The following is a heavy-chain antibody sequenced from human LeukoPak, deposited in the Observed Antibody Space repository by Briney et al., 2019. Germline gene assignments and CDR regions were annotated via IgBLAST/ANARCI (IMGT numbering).Heavy chain of an antibody. CDR2: ISRSSSTI. V-gene: IGHV3-48*01. Sequence: GGSLRLSCAASGFTFSSYSMNWVRQAPGKGLEWVSYISRSSSTIYYADSVKGRFTISRDNAKNSLYLQMNSLRAEDTAVYYCARDQYCSSTSCYPYCFDYWGQGTLVTVSS. J-gene: IGHJ4*02. CDR3: ARDQYCSSTSCYPYCFDY. D-gene: IGHD2-2*01. CDR1: GFTFSSYS.